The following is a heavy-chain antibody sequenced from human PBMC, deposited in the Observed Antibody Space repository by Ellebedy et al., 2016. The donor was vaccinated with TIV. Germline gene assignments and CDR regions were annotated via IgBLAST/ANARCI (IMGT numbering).Heavy chain of an antibody. D-gene: IGHD3-10*01. CDR3: ARGSRGYGSQGDY. CDR1: GGSISNYY. J-gene: IGHJ4*02. CDR2: IYYSGST. Sequence: SETLSLTCTVSGGSISNYYWSWIRQPPGKGLEWIGYIYYSGSTNYNPSLKSQVTISVDTSKNQFSLKLSSVTAADTAVYYCARGSRGYGSQGDYWGQGTLVTVSS. V-gene: IGHV4-59*01.